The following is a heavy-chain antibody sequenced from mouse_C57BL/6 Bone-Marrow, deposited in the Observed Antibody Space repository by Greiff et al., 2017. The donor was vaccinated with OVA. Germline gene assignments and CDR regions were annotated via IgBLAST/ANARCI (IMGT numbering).Heavy chain of an antibody. CDR1: GYAFTNYL. Sequence: VQLQQSGAELVRPGTSVKVSCKASGYAFTNYLIEWVKQRPGQGLEWIGVINPGSGGTNYNEKFKGKATLTADTSSSTAYMQLSSLTSEDSAVYFCARNSNYEAWFAYWGQGTLVTVSA. J-gene: IGHJ3*01. D-gene: IGHD2-5*01. V-gene: IGHV1-54*01. CDR3: ARNSNYEAWFAY. CDR2: INPGSGGT.